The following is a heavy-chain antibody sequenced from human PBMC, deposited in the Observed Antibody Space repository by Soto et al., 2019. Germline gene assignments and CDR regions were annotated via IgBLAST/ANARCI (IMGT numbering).Heavy chain of an antibody. V-gene: IGHV4-34*01. D-gene: IGHD3-22*01. Sequence: SETLSLTCAVYGGSFSGHSWTWIRQSPGKGLEWIGDINHSGRVNYSPSLKSRVTISLDTSKNQFSLTLSAVTAADTTMYYCSTRAYDTNGYYRFDPWGQGTLVTVSS. CDR3: STRAYDTNGYYRFDP. J-gene: IGHJ5*01. CDR1: GGSFSGHS. CDR2: INHSGRV.